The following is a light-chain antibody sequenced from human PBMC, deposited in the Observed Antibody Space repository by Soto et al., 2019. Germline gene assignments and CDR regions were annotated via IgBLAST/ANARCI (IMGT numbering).Light chain of an antibody. V-gene: IGLV2-14*03. CDR3: TSYTPSSIYV. Sequence: QSALTQPASVSGSPGQSITISCTGTSSDVGNYDYVSWYQQYPGKAPKLMIYAVSRRPSGVSNRFSGSKSGNTASLTISGLQAEDEADYYCTSYTPSSIYVFGTGTKLTVL. CDR1: SSDVGNYDY. J-gene: IGLJ1*01. CDR2: AVS.